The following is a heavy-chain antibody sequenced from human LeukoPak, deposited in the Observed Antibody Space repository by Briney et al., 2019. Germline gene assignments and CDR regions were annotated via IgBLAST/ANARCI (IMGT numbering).Heavy chain of an antibody. V-gene: IGHV3-20*04. CDR2: INWNGGST. CDR3: ARDAQLRYFDWYFEY. J-gene: IGHJ4*02. CDR1: GFTFDDYG. D-gene: IGHD3-9*01. Sequence: GGSLRLSCAASGFTFDDYGMSWVRQAPGKGLEWVSGINWNGGSTGYADSVKGRFTISRDNAKNSLYLQMNSLRAEDTALYYCARDAQLRYFDWYFEYWGQGTLVTVSS.